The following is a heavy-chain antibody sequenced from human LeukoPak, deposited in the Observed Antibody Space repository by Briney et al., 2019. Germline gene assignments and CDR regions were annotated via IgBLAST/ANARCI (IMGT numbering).Heavy chain of an antibody. D-gene: IGHD5-12*01. CDR1: GFSFSIYI. Sequence: PGGSLRLSCAASGFSFSIYIMNWVRQAPGKGLEWVSSISSSSSYIYYADSVKGRFTISRDNAKKSLYLQMNSLKAEDTAVYYCARGYRGYNDYWGQGTLVTVSS. CDR3: ARGYRGYNDY. J-gene: IGHJ4*02. CDR2: ISSSSSYI. V-gene: IGHV3-21*01.